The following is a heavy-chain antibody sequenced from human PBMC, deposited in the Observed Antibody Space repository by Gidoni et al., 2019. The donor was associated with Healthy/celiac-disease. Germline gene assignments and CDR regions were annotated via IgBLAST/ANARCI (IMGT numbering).Heavy chain of an antibody. CDR2: ISGSGGST. CDR3: AKDLVYYYDSSGYLEPDAFDI. V-gene: IGHV3-23*01. CDR1: GFTFSSYA. J-gene: IGHJ3*02. D-gene: IGHD3-22*01. Sequence: EVQLLESGGGLVQPGGSLRLSCAASGFTFSSYAMSWVRQAPGKGLEWVSAISGSGGSTYYADSVKGRFTISRDNSKNTLYLQMNSLRAEDTAVYYCAKDLVYYYDSSGYLEPDAFDIWGQGTMVTVSS.